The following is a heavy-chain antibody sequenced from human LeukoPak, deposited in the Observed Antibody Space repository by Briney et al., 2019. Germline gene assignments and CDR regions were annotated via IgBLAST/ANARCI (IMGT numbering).Heavy chain of an antibody. J-gene: IGHJ6*02. D-gene: IGHD2-8*01. CDR1: GGTFSSYA. Sequence: ASVNVSCKASGGTFSSYAISWVRQAPGQGLEWMAIINPSGGGTKYAQKFQGRVTMTRDTPTSTVYMELSSLRTEDTAVYYRASVYLYGMDVWGQGTTVTVSS. V-gene: IGHV1-46*01. CDR3: ASVYLYGMDV. CDR2: INPSGGGT.